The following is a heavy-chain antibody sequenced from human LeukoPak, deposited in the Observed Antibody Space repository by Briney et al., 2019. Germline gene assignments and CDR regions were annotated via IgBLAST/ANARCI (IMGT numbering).Heavy chain of an antibody. CDR2: IYYSGST. J-gene: IGHJ4*02. CDR1: GGSISGYY. V-gene: IGHV4-59*01. CDR3: AREYCSGGSCWDY. Sequence: SETLSLTCTVSGGSISGYYWSWIRQPPGKGLEWIGYIYYSGSTNYNPSLKSRLTISVDTSMHQFSLKLTSVTAADTAVYYCAREYCSGGSCWDYWGQGTLVTVSS. D-gene: IGHD2-15*01.